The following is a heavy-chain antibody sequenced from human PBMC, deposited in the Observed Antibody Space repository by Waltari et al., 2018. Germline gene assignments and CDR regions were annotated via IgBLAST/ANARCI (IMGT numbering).Heavy chain of an antibody. V-gene: IGHV2-5*01. J-gene: IGHJ4*02. Sequence: QITLKESGPTLVKPTQTLTLTCTFPGFSLSPSEVGVGWIRQPPGKALEWLALIYWNDDKRDSPPRKSRLTITKDTCKNQVVLTMTNMDPVDTATYYCAHVKLTSISGPYYWGQGTLVTVSS. CDR2: IYWNDDK. CDR1: GFSLSPSEVG. D-gene: IGHD3-16*01. CDR3: AHVKLTSISGPYY.